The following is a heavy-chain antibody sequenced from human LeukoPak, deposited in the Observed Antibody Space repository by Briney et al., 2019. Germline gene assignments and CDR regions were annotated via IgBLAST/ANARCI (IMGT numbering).Heavy chain of an antibody. CDR2: IYHSGST. CDR3: ATTAAAGTRLAWFDP. CDR1: GGSISSYNW. D-gene: IGHD6-13*01. J-gene: IGHJ5*02. Sequence: PSETLSLTCVVSGGSISSYNWWSWVRQPPGKGLEWIGEIYHSGSTNYNPSLKSRVTTSLDKSKNQFSLKLSSVTAADTAVYYCATTAAAGTRLAWFDPWGQGTLVTVSS. V-gene: IGHV4-4*02.